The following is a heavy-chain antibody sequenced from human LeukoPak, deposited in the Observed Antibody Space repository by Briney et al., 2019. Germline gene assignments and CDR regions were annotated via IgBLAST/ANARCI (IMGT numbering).Heavy chain of an antibody. V-gene: IGHV4-4*07. D-gene: IGHD2-21*01. J-gene: IGHJ4*02. CDR2: IYTSGSI. CDR1: GGSISSYY. Sequence: SETLSLTCTVSGGSISSYYWSWIRQPAGKGLEWIGRIYTSGSINYNPPLKSRVTMSVDTSKNQFSLKLSSVTAADTAVYYCARAYCGGDCTSPFDYWGQGTLVTVSS. CDR3: ARAYCGGDCTSPFDY.